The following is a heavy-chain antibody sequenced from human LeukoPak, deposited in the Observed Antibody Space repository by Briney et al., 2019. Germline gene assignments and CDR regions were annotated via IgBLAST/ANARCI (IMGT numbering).Heavy chain of an antibody. V-gene: IGHV3-21*01. D-gene: IGHD3-10*01. J-gene: IGHJ4*02. CDR1: GFTFSSYS. Sequence: GGSLRLSCAASGFTFSSYSMNWVRQAPGKGLEWVSSISSSSSYIYYADLVKGRFTISRDNAKNSLYLQMNSLRAEDTAVYYCARDDGFGESVSFDYWGQGTLVTVSS. CDR2: ISSSSSYI. CDR3: ARDDGFGESVSFDY.